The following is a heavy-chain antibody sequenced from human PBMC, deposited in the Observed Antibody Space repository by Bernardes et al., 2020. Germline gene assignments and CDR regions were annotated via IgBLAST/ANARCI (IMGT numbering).Heavy chain of an antibody. J-gene: IGHJ4*02. CDR3: AKDDDRPLFGAPGFDS. D-gene: IGHD3-3*01. Sequence: GGSLRLSCAASGFTFTKYDMSWVRQAPGKGLAWVSGISGSGNTTYYADSVKGLFTISRDNSKNTLFLQMDSLRAGDTAVYYCAKDDDRPLFGAPGFDSWGQGTLVTVSS. V-gene: IGHV3-23*01. CDR1: GFTFTKYD. CDR2: ISGSGNTT.